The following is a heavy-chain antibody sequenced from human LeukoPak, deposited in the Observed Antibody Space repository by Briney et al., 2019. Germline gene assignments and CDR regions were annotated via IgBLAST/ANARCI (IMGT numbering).Heavy chain of an antibody. CDR3: ARGLVSWFDY. D-gene: IGHD6-13*01. Sequence: SETLSLTCTVSIDSISSYYWSLIRHPAGKGLEWIGRIYTSGSTNYNPSLMSRVTMSVDTSKNQFSLKLSSVTAADTAVYYCARGLVSWFDYWGQGTLVTVSS. CDR2: IYTSGST. V-gene: IGHV4-4*07. CDR1: IDSISSYY. J-gene: IGHJ4*02.